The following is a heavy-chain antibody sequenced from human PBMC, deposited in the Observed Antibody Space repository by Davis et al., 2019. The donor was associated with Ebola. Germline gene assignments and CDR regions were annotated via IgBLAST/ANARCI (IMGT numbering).Heavy chain of an antibody. J-gene: IGHJ4*02. Sequence: GESLMISCAASGFTFSSYGMHWVRQAPGTGLVWVAVISYEGSNKYYAASVKGRFTISRDNSKNTLLLQMNSLRSDDTAVYYCARRIMCGGDCYSYYFDYWGQGTLVTVSS. CDR2: ISYEGSNK. D-gene: IGHD2-21*02. V-gene: IGHV3-30*03. CDR3: ARRIMCGGDCYSYYFDY. CDR1: GFTFSSYG.